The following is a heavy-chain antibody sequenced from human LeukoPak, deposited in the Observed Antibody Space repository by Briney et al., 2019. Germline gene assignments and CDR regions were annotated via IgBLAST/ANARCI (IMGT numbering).Heavy chain of an antibody. V-gene: IGHV1-2*06. Sequence: ASVKVSCKASGYTFTDYQLHWVRQAPGQGLEWVGRINPNSGGINSAQKFQGRTTMTRDTSISTAYMELSRLRSDDTAVYYCARDLKDIVADYWGQGTLVTVSS. J-gene: IGHJ4*02. CDR3: ARDLKDIVADY. CDR1: GYTFTDYQ. CDR2: INPNSGGI. D-gene: IGHD5-12*01.